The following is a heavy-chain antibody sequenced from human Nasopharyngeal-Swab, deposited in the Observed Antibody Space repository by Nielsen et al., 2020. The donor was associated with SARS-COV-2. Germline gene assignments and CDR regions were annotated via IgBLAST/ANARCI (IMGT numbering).Heavy chain of an antibody. Sequence: ASVKISCKASGYTFTSYDINRVRPATGQGVEWMGWMNPNSGNTGYAQKFQGRVTMTRNTSISTAYMELSSLRSEDTAVYYCASGVVVAATDYGMDVWGQGTTVTVSS. J-gene: IGHJ6*02. CDR3: ASGVVVAATDYGMDV. CDR2: MNPNSGNT. V-gene: IGHV1-8*01. CDR1: GYTFTSYD. D-gene: IGHD2-15*01.